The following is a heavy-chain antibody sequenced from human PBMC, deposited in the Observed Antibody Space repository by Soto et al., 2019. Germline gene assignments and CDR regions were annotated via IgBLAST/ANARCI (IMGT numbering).Heavy chain of an antibody. CDR2: ISGSGSAT. CDR1: GFSFSTYA. Sequence: PGGSLRLSCAASGFSFSTYAMGWVRQAPGKGLEWVSAISGSGSATYYADPVKGRITISRDNSKDTLYLQMNSLRAEDTAVYYCAKREWLLDYWGQGTLVTVSS. D-gene: IGHD6-19*01. V-gene: IGHV3-23*01. J-gene: IGHJ4*02. CDR3: AKREWLLDY.